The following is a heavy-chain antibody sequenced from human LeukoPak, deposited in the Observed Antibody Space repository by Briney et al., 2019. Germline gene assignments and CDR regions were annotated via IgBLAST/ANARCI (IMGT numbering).Heavy chain of an antibody. J-gene: IGHJ4*02. CDR1: GFTFSSYG. V-gene: IGHV3-33*01. D-gene: IGHD4/OR15-4a*01. Sequence: GRSLRLSCAASGFTFSSYGMHWVRQAPGKGLEWVAVIWYDGSNKYYADSVKGRFTISTDNSKNTLYLQMNSLRGEDTAVYYCARQSSRLTIFDYWGQGTLVTVSS. CDR3: ARQSSRLTIFDY. CDR2: IWYDGSNK.